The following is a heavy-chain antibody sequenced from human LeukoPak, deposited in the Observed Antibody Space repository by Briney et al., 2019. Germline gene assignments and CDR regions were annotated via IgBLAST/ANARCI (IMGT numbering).Heavy chain of an antibody. CDR1: GESLSGYY. D-gene: IGHD2-2*02. Sequence: SETLSLTCAVYGESLSGYYWSWIRQPPGKGLEWIGEINQSGSTNYNPSLKSRVTISVDTSTNQFSLKLSSVTAADTALYYCARGRRPPLIPSAIYYYYHMDVWGKGTTVTVSS. V-gene: IGHV4-34*01. CDR3: ARGRRPPLIPSAIYYYYHMDV. J-gene: IGHJ6*03. CDR2: INQSGST.